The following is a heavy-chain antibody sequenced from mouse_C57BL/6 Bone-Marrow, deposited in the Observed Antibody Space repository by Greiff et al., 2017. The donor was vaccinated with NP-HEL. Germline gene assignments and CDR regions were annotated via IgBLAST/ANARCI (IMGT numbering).Heavy chain of an antibody. Sequence: QVQLKQPGAELVRPGSSVKLSCKASGYTFTSYWMHWVKQRPIQGLEWIGNIDPSDSETHYNQKFKDKATLTVDKSSSTAYMQLSSLTSEDSAVYYCARPTMITRYCDVWGTGTTVTVSS. CDR1: GYTFTSYW. V-gene: IGHV1-52*01. J-gene: IGHJ1*03. CDR2: IDPSDSET. CDR3: ARPTMITRYCDV. D-gene: IGHD2-4*01.